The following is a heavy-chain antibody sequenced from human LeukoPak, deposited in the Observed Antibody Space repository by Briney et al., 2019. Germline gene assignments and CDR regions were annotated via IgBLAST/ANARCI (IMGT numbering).Heavy chain of an antibody. D-gene: IGHD3-3*01. V-gene: IGHV3-49*04. Sequence: GGSLRLSCAASGFTFSSYAMSWVRQAPGKGLEWVGFIRSKAYGGTTEYAASVKGRFTISRDDSKSIAYLQMNSLKTEDTAVYYCTVPRYYDFPFDPWGQGTLVTVSS. CDR3: TVPRYYDFPFDP. J-gene: IGHJ5*02. CDR2: IRSKAYGGTT. CDR1: GFTFSSYA.